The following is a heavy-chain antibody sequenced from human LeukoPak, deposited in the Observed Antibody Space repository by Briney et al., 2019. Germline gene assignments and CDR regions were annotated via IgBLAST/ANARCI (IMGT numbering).Heavy chain of an antibody. CDR3: ARSTMVRGVIITKFDY. D-gene: IGHD3-10*01. Sequence: GASVKVSCKASGGTFSSYAISWVRQAPGQGLEWMGGIIPIFGTANYAQKFQGRVTITADKSTSTAYMELSSLRSEDTAVYYCARSTMVRGVIITKFDYWGQGTLVTVSS. J-gene: IGHJ4*02. CDR2: IIPIFGTA. CDR1: GGTFSSYA. V-gene: IGHV1-69*06.